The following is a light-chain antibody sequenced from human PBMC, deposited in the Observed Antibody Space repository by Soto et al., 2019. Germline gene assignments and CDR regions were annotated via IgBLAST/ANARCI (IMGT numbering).Light chain of an antibody. CDR2: AAS. CDR1: QGISFS. J-gene: IGKJ4*02. Sequence: DIQLTQSPSVLYASVGDRVTITCRASQGISFSLGGYQQRPGKAPDLLIYAASSLESGVPSRFSGSRTGTQFTLAINGRQPEDFATYYCQRLNGPPLTFGGGTKVEIK. V-gene: IGKV1-9*01. CDR3: QRLNGPPLT.